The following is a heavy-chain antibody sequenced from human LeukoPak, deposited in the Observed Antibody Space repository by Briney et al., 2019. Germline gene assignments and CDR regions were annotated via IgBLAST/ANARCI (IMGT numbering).Heavy chain of an antibody. V-gene: IGHV1-24*01. CDR3: ARDLAPYYDILTGYYGFCY. CDR2: FNPEDGEK. D-gene: IGHD3-9*01. J-gene: IGHJ4*02. Sequence: VASVKVSCKVSGYTLTELSIHWVRQAPGKGLEWMGGFNPEDGEKIYVQKFQGRVTMTEDTSIDTAYMELSSLRSEDTAMYYCARDLAPYYDILTGYYGFCYWGQGTLVTVSS. CDR1: GYTLTELS.